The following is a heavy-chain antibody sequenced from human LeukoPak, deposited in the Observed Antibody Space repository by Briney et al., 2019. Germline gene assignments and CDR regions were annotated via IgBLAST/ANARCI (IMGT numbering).Heavy chain of an antibody. Sequence: SETLSLTCTVSGGSISSGSYYWSWIRQPAGKGLEWIGRIYTSGSTNYNPSLKSRVTISVDTSKNQFSLRLNSVTAADTAVYYCASKTTGTAGTFDYWGQGTLVTVSS. CDR2: IYTSGST. J-gene: IGHJ4*02. D-gene: IGHD1-1*01. V-gene: IGHV4-61*02. CDR1: GGSISSGSYY. CDR3: ASKTTGTAGTFDY.